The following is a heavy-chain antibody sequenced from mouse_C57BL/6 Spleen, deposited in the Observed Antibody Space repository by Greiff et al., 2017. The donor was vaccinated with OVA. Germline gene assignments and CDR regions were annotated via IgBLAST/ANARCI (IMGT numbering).Heavy chain of an antibody. V-gene: IGHV5-12*01. CDR3: ASGGYYSNYPFAY. Sequence: EVKVVESGGGLVQPGGSLKLSCAASGFTFSDYYMYWVRQTPEKRLEWVAYISNGGGSTYYPDTVKGRFTISRDNAKNTLYLQMSRLKSEDTAMYYCASGGYYSNYPFAYWGQGTLVTVSA. CDR1: GFTFSDYY. CDR2: ISNGGGST. J-gene: IGHJ3*01. D-gene: IGHD2-5*01.